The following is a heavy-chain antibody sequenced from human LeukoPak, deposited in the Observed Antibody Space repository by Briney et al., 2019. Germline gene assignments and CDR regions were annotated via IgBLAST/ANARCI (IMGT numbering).Heavy chain of an antibody. V-gene: IGHV4-39*07. CDR3: ARNYYDSSGYYIDQFYFDS. CDR1: GGSITSSNFY. CDR2: IFYTGNT. Sequence: SETLSLTCTVSGGSITSSNFYWGWIRQPPGKGLEWIGSIFYTGNTYYQPSLRGRLSISLDTSKYLFSLRLNSVTAADTAVYYCARNYYDSSGYYIDQFYFDSWGQGTLVTVSS. D-gene: IGHD3-22*01. J-gene: IGHJ4*02.